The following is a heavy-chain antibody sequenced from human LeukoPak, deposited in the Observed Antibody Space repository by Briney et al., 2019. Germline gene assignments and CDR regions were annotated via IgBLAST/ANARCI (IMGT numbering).Heavy chain of an antibody. CDR2: ISWNSGSI. CDR3: AKCYYYGSGSYSPYFDY. J-gene: IGHJ4*02. D-gene: IGHD3-10*01. CDR1: GFTFDDYA. V-gene: IGHV3-9*01. Sequence: GGSLRLSCAASGFTFDDYAMHWVRHAPGKGLEWVSGISWNSGSIGYADSVKGRFTISRDNAKNSLYLQMNSLRAEDTALYYCAKCYYYGSGSYSPYFDYWGQGTLVTVSS.